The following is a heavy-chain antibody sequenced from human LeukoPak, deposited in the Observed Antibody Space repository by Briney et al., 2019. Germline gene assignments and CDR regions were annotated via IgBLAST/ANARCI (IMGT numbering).Heavy chain of an antibody. Sequence: ASVKVSCKASVYTFTVHYMHWVRQAPGQGLEWMGWISPNSGGTNYAQKFQGRVTMTRDTSVSTAYMELSSLKSDDTAVYYCARGSDLSSFGGVVALDYFDYWGQGTLVTVSS. V-gene: IGHV1-2*02. J-gene: IGHJ4*02. CDR1: VYTFTVHY. CDR3: ARGSDLSSFGGVVALDYFDY. CDR2: ISPNSGGT. D-gene: IGHD3-16*02.